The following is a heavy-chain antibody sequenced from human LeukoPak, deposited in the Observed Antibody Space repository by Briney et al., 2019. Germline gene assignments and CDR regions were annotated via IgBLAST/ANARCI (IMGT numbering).Heavy chain of an antibody. V-gene: IGHV3-23*01. CDR1: AFTFSSSA. Sequence: GGSLRLSCATSAFTFSSSAMSWVRQAPGKGLEWVSAISSDGGNTYYADSVKGRFAISRDNSRNTLYLQMNSLRAEDTAVHYCARDAARYGSGWYYDFWGQGTLVTVSS. D-gene: IGHD6-19*01. J-gene: IGHJ4*02. CDR3: ARDAARYGSGWYYDF. CDR2: ISSDGGNT.